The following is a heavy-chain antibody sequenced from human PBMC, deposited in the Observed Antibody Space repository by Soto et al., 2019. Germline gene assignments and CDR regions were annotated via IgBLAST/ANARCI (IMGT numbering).Heavy chain of an antibody. CDR2: ISSSSSTI. CDR3: ARDPLHCGGDCYTPLTRDS. J-gene: IGHJ5*01. Sequence: PGGSLRLSCAASGFTFSSYSMNWVRQAPGKGLEWVSYISSSSSTIYYADSVKGRFTISRDNAKNSLYLQMNSLRAEDTAVYYCARDPLHCGGDCYTPLTRDSWGQGTLVTVSS. D-gene: IGHD2-21*01. CDR1: GFTFSSYS. V-gene: IGHV3-48*01.